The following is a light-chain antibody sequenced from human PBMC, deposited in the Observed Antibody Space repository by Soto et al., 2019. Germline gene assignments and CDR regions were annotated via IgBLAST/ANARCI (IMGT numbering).Light chain of an antibody. CDR1: QGINSW. V-gene: IGKV1D-16*01. CDR2: AAS. CDR3: QQYNIYPLS. J-gene: IGKJ4*01. Sequence: DVQMTQSPSSLSASVGDRVTITCRASQGINSWLAWYQQKPEKAPKSLIYAASSLQTGVPSGFSRRGSGTDFTLYISNLPPEDSSTYYCQQYNIYPLSFGGGTKVEIK.